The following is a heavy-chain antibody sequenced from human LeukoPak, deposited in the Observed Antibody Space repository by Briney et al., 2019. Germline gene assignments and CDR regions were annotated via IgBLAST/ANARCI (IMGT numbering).Heavy chain of an antibody. Sequence: GGSLRLSCAASGFTFSSYAMSWVRQAPGKGLEWVSAISGGGGSTYYADSVKGRFTISRDNSKNTLYLQMNSLRAEDTAVYYCARDFEGPFDYWGQGTLVTVSS. CDR2: ISGGGGST. CDR3: ARDFEGPFDY. CDR1: GFTFSSYA. V-gene: IGHV3-23*01. J-gene: IGHJ4*02.